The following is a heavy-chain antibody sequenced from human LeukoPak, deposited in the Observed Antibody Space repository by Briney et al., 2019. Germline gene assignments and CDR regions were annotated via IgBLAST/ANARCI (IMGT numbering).Heavy chain of an antibody. V-gene: IGHV3-48*01. CDR3: ARGTHMDV. Sequence: TGGSPRLSCAASGFIFNNYNMNWVRQAPGKGLEWVSYISTSSYTIYYADSVKGRFTISRDNAKNSLYLQMNSLRAEDTAVYYCARGTHMDVWGKGTTVTISS. CDR1: GFIFNNYN. CDR2: ISTSSYTI. D-gene: IGHD3/OR15-3a*01. J-gene: IGHJ6*03.